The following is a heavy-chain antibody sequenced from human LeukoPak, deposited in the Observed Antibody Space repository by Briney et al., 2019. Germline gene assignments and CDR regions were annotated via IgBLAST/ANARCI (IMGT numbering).Heavy chain of an antibody. D-gene: IGHD3-22*01. CDR3: ARDRGSSGYYYVPDAFDI. CDR1: GFIFSSYS. Sequence: PGGSLRLSCAASGFIFSSYSMNWVRQAPGKGLEWVSYISSSSSTIYYADSVKGRFTISRDNAKNSLYLQMNSLRAEDTAVYYCARDRGSSGYYYVPDAFDIWGQGTMVTVSS. CDR2: ISSSSSTI. V-gene: IGHV3-48*01. J-gene: IGHJ3*02.